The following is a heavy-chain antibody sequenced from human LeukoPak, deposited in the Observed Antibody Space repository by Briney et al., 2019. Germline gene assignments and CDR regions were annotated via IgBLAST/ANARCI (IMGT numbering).Heavy chain of an antibody. D-gene: IGHD5-12*01. CDR1: GFTFSSYS. CDR2: ISSSSSYI. Sequence: GGSLRLSCAASGFTFSSYSMNWVRQAPGKGLEWVSSISSSSSYIYYADSVKGRFTISRDNAKNSLYLQMNSLRAEDTAVYYCARGSVGVVATIPLDYYYYMYVWGKGTTVTVSS. J-gene: IGHJ6*03. V-gene: IGHV3-21*01. CDR3: ARGSVGVVATIPLDYYYYMYV.